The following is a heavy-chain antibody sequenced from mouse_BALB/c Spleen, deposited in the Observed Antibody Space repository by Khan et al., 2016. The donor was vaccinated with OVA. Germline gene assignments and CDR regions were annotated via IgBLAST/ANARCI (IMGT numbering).Heavy chain of an antibody. CDR3: ARHRGYYGNYDWYFDV. CDR2: ISSGGSYT. D-gene: IGHD2-1*01. V-gene: IGHV5-6*01. CDR1: GFTFSSYG. Sequence: EVQVVESGGDLVKPGGSLKLSCAASGFTFSSYGMSWVRQTPDKRLEWVATISSGGSYTYYPDSVKGRFTISRDNAKNTLYLQMSSLKSEDTAMYYCARHRGYYGNYDWYFDVWGAGTTVTVSS. J-gene: IGHJ1*01.